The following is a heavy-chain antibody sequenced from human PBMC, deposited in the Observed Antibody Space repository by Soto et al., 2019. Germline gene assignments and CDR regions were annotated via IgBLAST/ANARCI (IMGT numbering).Heavy chain of an antibody. V-gene: IGHV5-51*01. J-gene: IGHJ3*02. CDR2: IYPGDSDT. CDR1: GYSFASYW. D-gene: IGHD2-2*01. Sequence: PGESLKISCQGSGYSFASYWLSCVRQMPGKDLEWMVIIYPGDSDTRYSPSFQGQVTISADESISTAYLQWSSLKASDTAIYYCAREDIVIVPAAPDYGAFVIWGQGTMVTVSS. CDR3: AREDIVIVPAAPDYGAFVI.